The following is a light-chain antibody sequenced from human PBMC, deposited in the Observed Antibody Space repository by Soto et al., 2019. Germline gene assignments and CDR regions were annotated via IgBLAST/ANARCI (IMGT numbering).Light chain of an antibody. CDR1: QSVNSN. J-gene: IGKJ4*01. V-gene: IGKV3-15*01. CDR2: GAS. CDR3: QQRSNWPLT. Sequence: RVMTQSPATLSVSPGERATLSCRASQSVNSNLAWYQQKPGQAPRLLIYGASTRATGIPARFSGSGSGTEFTLTISSLQSEDFAFYYCQQRSNWPLTFGGGTKVEIK.